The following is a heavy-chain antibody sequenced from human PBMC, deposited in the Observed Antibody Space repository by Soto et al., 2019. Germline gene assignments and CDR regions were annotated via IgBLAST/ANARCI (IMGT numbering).Heavy chain of an antibody. CDR2: ISAYNGNT. V-gene: IGHV1-18*01. Sequence: QVQLVQSGAEVKKPGASVKVSCKASGYTFTNYGISWVRQAPGQGLEWMGWISAYNGNTNYAQKRQGRVTMTTDTSTSTAYMELRSLISDDTAVYYCARDPMAYCGGDCYSGWFDPWGQGTLVTVSS. J-gene: IGHJ5*02. CDR3: ARDPMAYCGGDCYSGWFDP. D-gene: IGHD2-21*02. CDR1: GYTFTNYG.